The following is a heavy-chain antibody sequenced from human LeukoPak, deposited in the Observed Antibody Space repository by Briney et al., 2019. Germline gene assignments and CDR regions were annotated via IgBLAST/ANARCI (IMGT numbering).Heavy chain of an antibody. CDR3: VKALTDDAFDI. CDR1: GFTFSTFP. J-gene: IGHJ3*02. V-gene: IGHV3-64D*06. Sequence: GGSLRLSCSASGFTFSTFPMHWVRQAPGKGLEYFSAISRNGDTTYYADSVKGRFTISRDNSKNTLYLQMSSQRPEDTAVYYCVKALTDDAFDIWGQGTMVTVSS. CDR2: ISRNGDTT.